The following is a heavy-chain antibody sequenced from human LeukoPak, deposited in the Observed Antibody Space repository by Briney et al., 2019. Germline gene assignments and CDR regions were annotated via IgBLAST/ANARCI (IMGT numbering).Heavy chain of an antibody. CDR2: INYSGNT. V-gene: IGHV4-59*05. Sequence: PSETLSLTCTVSGGSISSYYWSWIRQPPGKGLEWIGSINYSGNTYYNPSLKSRVTISVDTSKNQFSLRLSSVTAADTAVYYCASPSISSSTYDYWGQGTLVTVSS. J-gene: IGHJ4*02. D-gene: IGHD6-6*01. CDR1: GGSISSYY. CDR3: ASPSISSSTYDY.